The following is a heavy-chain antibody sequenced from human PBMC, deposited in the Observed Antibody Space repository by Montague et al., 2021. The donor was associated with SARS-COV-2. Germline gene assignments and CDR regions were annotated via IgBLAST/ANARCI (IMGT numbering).Heavy chain of an antibody. CDR2: INHGGTA. V-gene: IGHV4-34*01. Sequence: SETLSLTCAVYGGSFSGYFWGWIRQTRGRGLEWIGEINHGGTADYNPSLKSRVTLSVDTSKAQFSLILTSVTAADTAVYYCARERGRGVDYFDPWGQGTLVTVSS. D-gene: IGHD4-11*01. J-gene: IGHJ5*02. CDR3: ARERGRGVDYFDP. CDR1: GGSFSGYF.